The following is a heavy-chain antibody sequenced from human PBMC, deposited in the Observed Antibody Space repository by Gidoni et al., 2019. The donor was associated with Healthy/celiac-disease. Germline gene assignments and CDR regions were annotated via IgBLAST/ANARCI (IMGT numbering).Heavy chain of an antibody. V-gene: IGHV3-23*01. CDR1: GFTFSSYA. CDR2: IGGSGGST. D-gene: IGHD3-10*01. CDR3: AKDLTITMVSGDWFDP. J-gene: IGHJ5*02. Sequence: EVQLLESGGGLVQPGGSLRLSCAASGFTFSSYAMSWVRQAPGKGLEWVSAIGGSGGSTYYADSVKGRFTISRDNSKNTLYLQMNSLRAEDTAVYYCAKDLTITMVSGDWFDPWGQGTLVTVSS.